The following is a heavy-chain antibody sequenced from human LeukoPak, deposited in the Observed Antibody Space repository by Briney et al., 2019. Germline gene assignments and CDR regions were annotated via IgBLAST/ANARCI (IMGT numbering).Heavy chain of an antibody. J-gene: IGHJ4*02. D-gene: IGHD1-1*01. Sequence: GGSLRLSCVASGFTFSSYGMHWVRQAPGKGLEWVAVISYDGSNKYYADSVKGRFTISRDNSKNTLYLQMNSLRAEDTAVYYCAKDPLEDYWGQGTLVTVSS. CDR2: ISYDGSNK. V-gene: IGHV3-30*18. CDR3: AKDPLEDY. CDR1: GFTFSSYG.